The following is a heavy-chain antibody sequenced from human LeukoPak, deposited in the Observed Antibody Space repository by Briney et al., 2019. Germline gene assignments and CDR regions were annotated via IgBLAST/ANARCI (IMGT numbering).Heavy chain of an antibody. CDR2: IYHSGST. D-gene: IGHD1-26*01. CDR3: ARLSSGGSYGY. CDR1: GYSISSGYY. V-gene: IGHV4-38-2*02. Sequence: SETLSLTCTVSGYSISSGYYWGWIRQPPGKGLEWIGSIYHSGSTYYNPSLKSRVTISVDTSKNQFSLKLSSVTAADTAVYYCARLSSGGSYGYWGQGTLVTVSS. J-gene: IGHJ4*02.